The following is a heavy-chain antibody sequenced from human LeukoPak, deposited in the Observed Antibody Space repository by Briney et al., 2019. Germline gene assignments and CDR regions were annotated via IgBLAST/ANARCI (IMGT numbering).Heavy chain of an antibody. CDR2: IYHSGST. CDR3: ARVPVNIWENWFDP. V-gene: IGHV4-4*02. Sequence: SGTLSLTCAVSGGSISSSNWWSWVRQPPGKGLEWIGEIYHSGSTNYNPSLKSRVTISVDTSKNQFSLRLSSVTAADTAVYYCARVPVNIWENWFDPWGQGTLVTVSS. D-gene: IGHD1-26*01. J-gene: IGHJ5*02. CDR1: GGSISSSNW.